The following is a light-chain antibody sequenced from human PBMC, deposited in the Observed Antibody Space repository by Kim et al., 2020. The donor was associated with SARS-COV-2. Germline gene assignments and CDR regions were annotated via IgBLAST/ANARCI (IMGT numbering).Light chain of an antibody. Sequence: VSPGQTASITCSRANLGRKYVCWYQQKPGQSPVLVIYQDNKRPSGIPERFSGSNSGNTATLTISGTQPMDEADYYCQTWDTSTAVFGGGTQLTVL. CDR2: QDN. CDR1: NLGRKY. CDR3: QTWDTSTAV. V-gene: IGLV3-1*01. J-gene: IGLJ2*01.